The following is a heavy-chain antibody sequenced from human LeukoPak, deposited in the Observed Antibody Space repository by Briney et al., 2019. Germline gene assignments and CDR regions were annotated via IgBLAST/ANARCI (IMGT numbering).Heavy chain of an antibody. J-gene: IGHJ3*02. D-gene: IGHD2-15*01. Sequence: PGGSLRLSCAASGFTFDDYGMSWVRQAPGKGLEWVSGINWNGGSTGYADSVKGRFTISRDNAKNSLYLQMNSLRAEDTAVYYCARDQWGSSGGRGSAFDIWGQGTMVTVSS. CDR3: ARDQWGSSGGRGSAFDI. CDR1: GFTFDDYG. V-gene: IGHV3-20*04. CDR2: INWNGGST.